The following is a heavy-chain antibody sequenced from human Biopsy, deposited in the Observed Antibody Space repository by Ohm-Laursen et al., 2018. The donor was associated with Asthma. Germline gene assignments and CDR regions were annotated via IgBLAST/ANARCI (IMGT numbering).Heavy chain of an antibody. Sequence: GSLRLSCAASGFTFSSSAMSWVRQAPGKGLDWVSGINWNGGSTGYADSVKGRFTISRDNAKNSLYLQMQSLRPEDTAFYYCAKSADYYDSTDYLDFWGRGTLVTVSS. J-gene: IGHJ4*01. CDR2: INWNGGST. CDR3: AKSADYYDSTDYLDF. V-gene: IGHV3-20*04. D-gene: IGHD3-22*01. CDR1: GFTFSSSA.